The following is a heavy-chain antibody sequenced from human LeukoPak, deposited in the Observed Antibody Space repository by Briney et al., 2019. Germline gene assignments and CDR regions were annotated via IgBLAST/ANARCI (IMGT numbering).Heavy chain of an antibody. CDR2: ISGSGGST. CDR1: GFTFSSYA. CDR3: AKDPTWIQLWPHNWFDP. Sequence: GGSLRLSCAASGFTFSSYAMSWVRQAPGKGLEWVSAISGSGGSTYYADSVKGRSTISRDNSKNTLYLQMNSLRAEDTAVYYCAKDPTWIQLWPHNWFDPWGQGTLVTVSS. D-gene: IGHD5-18*01. J-gene: IGHJ5*02. V-gene: IGHV3-23*01.